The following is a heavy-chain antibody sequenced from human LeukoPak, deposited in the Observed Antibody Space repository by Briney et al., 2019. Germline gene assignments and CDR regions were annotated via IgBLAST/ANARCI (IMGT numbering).Heavy chain of an antibody. CDR3: ARGDSGSYDY. J-gene: IGHJ4*02. CDR2: ISADNGDT. V-gene: IGHV1-18*01. Sequence: ASVKVSCKASGYTFMSHGISWVRQAPGQGLEWMGWISADNGDTDYSPNLQDRVTMTTDSSTTTAYMELSSLRSEDTAVYYCARGDSGSYDYWGQGTLVTVSS. CDR1: GYTFMSHG. D-gene: IGHD1-26*01.